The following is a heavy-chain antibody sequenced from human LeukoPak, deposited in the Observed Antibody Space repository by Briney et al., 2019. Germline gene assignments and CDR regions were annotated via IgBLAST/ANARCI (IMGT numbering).Heavy chain of an antibody. CDR1: GGSISSSSYY. CDR2: IYYSGST. V-gene: IGHV4-39*01. CDR3: ASFDPGIVGATGWDY. D-gene: IGHD1-26*01. J-gene: IGHJ4*02. Sequence: SETLSLTCTVSGGSISSSSYYWGWIRQPPGKGLEWIGSIYYSGSTYYNPSLKGRVTISVDTSKNQFSLKLSSVTAADTAVYYCASFDPGIVGATGWDYWGQGTLVAVSS.